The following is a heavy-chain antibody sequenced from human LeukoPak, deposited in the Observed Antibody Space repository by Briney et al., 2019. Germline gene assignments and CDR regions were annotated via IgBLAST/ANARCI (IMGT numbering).Heavy chain of an antibody. D-gene: IGHD2-8*01. CDR3: ARTLRGRDLLVMAY. CDR1: GYTFSDYF. Sequence: GASVKVSCKASGYTFSDYFMHWVRQAPGQGLEWMGWINPNSGGTNYAQRFQGRVTMTRDTSINTSYMELSRLRRDDTAVYYCARTLRGRDLLVMAYWGQGTLVTVSS. J-gene: IGHJ4*02. CDR2: INPNSGGT. V-gene: IGHV1-2*02.